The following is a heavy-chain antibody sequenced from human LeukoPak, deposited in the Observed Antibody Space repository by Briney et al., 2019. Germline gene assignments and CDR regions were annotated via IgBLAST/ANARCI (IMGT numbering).Heavy chain of an antibody. V-gene: IGHV3-23*01. Sequence: GGSLRLSCVASGFGLSNYAMSRVRQTPGKGLQWVSSLGISGASTWYAGSVKGRFSISRDNSKNTVYLQMNSLSAEDAAVYYCVKDDGWVQYANWGQGTLVTVSS. CDR1: GFGLSNYA. D-gene: IGHD5-24*01. J-gene: IGHJ4*02. CDR2: LGISGAST. CDR3: VKDDGWVQYAN.